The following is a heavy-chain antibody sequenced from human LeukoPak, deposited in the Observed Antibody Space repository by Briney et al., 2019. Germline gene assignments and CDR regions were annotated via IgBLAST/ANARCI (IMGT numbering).Heavy chain of an antibody. CDR1: GGSISSSSYY. J-gene: IGHJ5*02. CDR2: IYYSGST. CDR3: ARARGYNWFDP. V-gene: IGHV4-39*07. D-gene: IGHD3-10*01. Sequence: SETLSLTCTVSGGSISSSSYYWGWIRQPPGKGLEWIGSIYYSGSTYYNPSLKSRVTISVDTSKNQFSLKLSSVTAADTAVYYCARARGYNWFDPWGQGTLVTVSS.